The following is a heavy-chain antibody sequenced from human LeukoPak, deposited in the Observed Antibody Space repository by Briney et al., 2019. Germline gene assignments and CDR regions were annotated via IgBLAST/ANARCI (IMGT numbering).Heavy chain of an antibody. CDR1: GYTLTELS. D-gene: IGHD6-13*01. J-gene: IGHJ6*02. CDR3: ATDRVAAADHQTYYYGMDV. CDR2: FDPEDGET. Sequence: ASVKVSCKVSGYTLTELSMHWVRQAPGKGLEWMGGFDPEDGETIYAQKFQGRVTMTEDTSTDTAYMELSSLRSEDTAVYYCATDRVAAADHQTYYYGMDVWGQGTTVTVSS. V-gene: IGHV1-24*01.